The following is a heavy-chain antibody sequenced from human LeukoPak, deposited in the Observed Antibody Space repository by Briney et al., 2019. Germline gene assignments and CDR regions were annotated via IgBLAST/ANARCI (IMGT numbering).Heavy chain of an antibody. CDR1: GLTFSSYW. CDR2: IKQDGSEK. Sequence: PGGSLRLSCAASGLTFSSYWMSWVRQAPGKGLEWVANIKQDGSEKYYVDSVKGRFTISRDNAKNSLYLQMNSLRAEDTAVYYCARGRSSSGYWGQGTLVTVSS. D-gene: IGHD6-13*01. V-gene: IGHV3-7*01. J-gene: IGHJ4*02. CDR3: ARGRSSSGY.